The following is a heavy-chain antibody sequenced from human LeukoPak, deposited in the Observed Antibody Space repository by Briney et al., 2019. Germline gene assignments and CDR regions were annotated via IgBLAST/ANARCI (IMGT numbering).Heavy chain of an antibody. CDR2: INHNGNVN. CDR3: ARGGGLDV. CDR1: EFTFSSYW. Sequence: GSLRLTCATSEFTFSSYWRNWARQAPGKGLEWVASINHNGNVNYYVDSVKGRFTISRDNAKNSLYLQMSNLRAEDTAVYFCARGGGLDVWDQGATVTVSS. D-gene: IGHD3-16*01. J-gene: IGHJ6*02. V-gene: IGHV3-7*03.